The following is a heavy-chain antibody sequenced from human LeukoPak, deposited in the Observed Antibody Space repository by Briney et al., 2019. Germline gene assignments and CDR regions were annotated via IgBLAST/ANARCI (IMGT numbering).Heavy chain of an antibody. D-gene: IGHD6-13*01. J-gene: IGHJ5*02. V-gene: IGHV4-61*02. CDR2: IYTSGST. Sequence: SQTLSLTCTVSGGSLSSGSYYWSWIRQPAGKGLEWIGRIYTSGSTNYNPSLKSRVTISVDTSKNQFSLKLSSVTAADTAVYYCARQGAAAYQTSRLNWFDPWGQGTLVTVSS. CDR1: GGSLSSGSYY. CDR3: ARQGAAAYQTSRLNWFDP.